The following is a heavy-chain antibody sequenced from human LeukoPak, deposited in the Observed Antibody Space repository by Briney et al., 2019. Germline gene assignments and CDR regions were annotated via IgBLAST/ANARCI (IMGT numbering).Heavy chain of an antibody. D-gene: IGHD1-1*01. Sequence: PGGSLRLSCAASGFTFSSYWMSWVRQAPGKGLQWVANIKQDGSEKYYVDSVKGRFIISRDNAKNSLYLQMNSLRAEDTAVYYCARDDWNDAEDRYYYYGMDVWGQGTTVTVSS. CDR3: ARDDWNDAEDRYYYYGMDV. V-gene: IGHV3-7*03. J-gene: IGHJ6*02. CDR2: IKQDGSEK. CDR1: GFTFSSYW.